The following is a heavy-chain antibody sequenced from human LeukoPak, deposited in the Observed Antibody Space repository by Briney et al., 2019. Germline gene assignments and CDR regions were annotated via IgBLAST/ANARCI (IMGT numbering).Heavy chain of an antibody. CDR2: IYYSGST. J-gene: IGHJ4*02. D-gene: IGHD6-13*01. V-gene: IGHV4-59*01. Sequence: PSETLSLTCTVSGGSISSYYWSWIRQPPGKGLEWIGYIYYSGSTNYNPSFKSRVTISVDTSKNQFSLKLSSVTAADTAVYYCARVGSGVGIAAAGMGNFDYWGQGTLVTVSS. CDR3: ARVGSGVGIAAAGMGNFDY. CDR1: GGSISSYY.